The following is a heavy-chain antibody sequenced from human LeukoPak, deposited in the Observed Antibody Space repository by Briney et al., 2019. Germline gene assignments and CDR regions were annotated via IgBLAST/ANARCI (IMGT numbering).Heavy chain of an antibody. D-gene: IGHD2-8*01. Sequence: GSLRLSCSFSGFIATSNYMAWVRQSAGKGLQWISFIYGGGNTLYADSVRDRFSISRDNSKSTLYLQMNSLRVEDTAVYYCATGGRSGMAFDFWGQGTLVTVSP. CDR3: ATGGRSGMAFDF. CDR2: IYGGGNT. V-gene: IGHV3-53*01. CDR1: GFIATSNY. J-gene: IGHJ4*02.